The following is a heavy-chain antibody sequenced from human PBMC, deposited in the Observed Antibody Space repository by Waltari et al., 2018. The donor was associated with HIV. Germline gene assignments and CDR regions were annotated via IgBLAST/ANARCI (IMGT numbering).Heavy chain of an antibody. V-gene: IGHV1-69*01. J-gene: IGHJ3*01. CDR2: IIPIFGTA. Sequence: QVQLVQSGAEVKKHGSSVKVSCKASGGTFSSYAIRWVRQAPGQGLEWMGGIIPIFGTANYAQKFQGRVTITADESTSTAYMELSSLRSEDTAVYYCARARVYYYDSSGYSLWGQGTLVTVSS. D-gene: IGHD3-22*01. CDR1: GGTFSSYA. CDR3: ARARVYYYDSSGYSL.